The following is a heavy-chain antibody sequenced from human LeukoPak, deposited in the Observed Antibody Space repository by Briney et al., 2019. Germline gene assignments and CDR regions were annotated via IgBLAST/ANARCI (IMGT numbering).Heavy chain of an antibody. J-gene: IGHJ4*02. D-gene: IGHD6-19*01. CDR1: GFTFSSYA. CDR3: AKDKQWLNYFDY. CDR2: ISGSGGST. V-gene: IGHV3-23*01. Sequence: GGSLRLSCAASGFTFSSYAMSWVRQAPGKGLEWVSAISGSGGSTYYADSVKGRVTISRDNSKNTLYLQMNRLRAEDTAVYHCAKDKQWLNYFDYWGQGTLVTVSS.